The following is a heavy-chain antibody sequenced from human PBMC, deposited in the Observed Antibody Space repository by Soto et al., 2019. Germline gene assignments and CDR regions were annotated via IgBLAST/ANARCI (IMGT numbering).Heavy chain of an antibody. CDR3: AREIAVAGTGCDY. CDR2: INPNSGGT. J-gene: IGHJ4*02. CDR1: GYTFTVDD. D-gene: IGHD6-19*01. Sequence: GXSVKVALNACGYTFTVDDMRVFLHPHGQGLEWMGWINPNSGGTNYAQKFQGWVTMTRDTSISTAYMELSRLSSDDTAVYYCAREIAVAGTGCDYWGQGTLVTVSS. V-gene: IGHV1-2*04.